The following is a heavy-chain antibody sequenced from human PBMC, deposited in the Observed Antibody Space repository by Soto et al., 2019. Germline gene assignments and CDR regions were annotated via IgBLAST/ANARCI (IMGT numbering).Heavy chain of an antibody. J-gene: IGHJ5*02. CDR2: ISAYNGNT. CDR3: AREVVRVAGTRWFDP. CDR1: GNTVPNYA. D-gene: IGHD6-19*01. V-gene: IGHV1-18*01. Sequence: ASVTVSCKASGNTVPNYAIHWVRQAPGQGLEWMGWISAYNGNTNYAQKLQGRVTMTTDTSTSTAYMELRSLRSDDTAVYYCAREVVRVAGTRWFDPWGQGTLVTVSS.